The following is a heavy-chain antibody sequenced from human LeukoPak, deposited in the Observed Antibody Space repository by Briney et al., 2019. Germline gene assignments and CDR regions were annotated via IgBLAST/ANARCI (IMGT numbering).Heavy chain of an antibody. D-gene: IGHD6-13*01. CDR2: MNPNSGNT. J-gene: IGHJ1*01. Sequence: GASVKVSCKASGYTFTSYDINWVRQAPGQGLEWMGWMNPNSGNTGYAQKFQGRVSMTRGTSTSTAYMELSSLTSEDTAVYYCARGGGSSWTQRGYFQYWGQGTLVTVSS. V-gene: IGHV1-8*01. CDR3: ARGGGSSWTQRGYFQY. CDR1: GYTFTSYD.